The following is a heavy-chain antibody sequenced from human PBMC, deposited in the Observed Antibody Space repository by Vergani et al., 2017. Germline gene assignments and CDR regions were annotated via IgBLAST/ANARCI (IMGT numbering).Heavy chain of an antibody. V-gene: IGHV3-7*03. J-gene: IGHJ5*02. CDR2: IKQDGSEK. D-gene: IGHD6-13*01. CDR3: ARERVSSSWSYNWFDA. Sequence: EVQLVESGGGLVQPGGSLRLSCAASGFTFSSYWMSWVRQAPGKGLEWVANIKQDGSEKYYVDSVRGRFTISRDNAKNSLYLQMNSLRAEDTAVYYCARERVSSSWSYNWFDAGGQGTLVTVSS. CDR1: GFTFSSYW.